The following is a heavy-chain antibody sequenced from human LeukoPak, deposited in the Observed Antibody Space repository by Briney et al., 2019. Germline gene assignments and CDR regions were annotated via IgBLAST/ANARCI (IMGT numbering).Heavy chain of an antibody. J-gene: IGHJ6*02. V-gene: IGHV3-53*05. CDR2: IYSGGST. Sequence: GGSLRLSCAASGFTVSSNYMSWVRQAPGKGLEWVSVIYSGGSTYYADSVKGRFTISRDNSKNTLYLQMNSLRAEDTAVYYCARDNYDFWSNYGMDVWGQGTTVTVSS. CDR3: ARDNYDFWSNYGMDV. D-gene: IGHD3-3*01. CDR1: GFTVSSNY.